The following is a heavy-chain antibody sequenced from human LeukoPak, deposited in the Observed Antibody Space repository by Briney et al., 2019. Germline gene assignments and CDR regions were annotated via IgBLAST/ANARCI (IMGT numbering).Heavy chain of an antibody. D-gene: IGHD3-22*01. J-gene: IGHJ3*02. V-gene: IGHV4-39*01. CDR1: GGSISSSSYY. CDR3: ARAIYDSSGFYQDYAFDI. CDR2: LYYTGST. Sequence: SEPLSLTCTVSGGSISSSSYYWAWIRQPPGKGLEWIGSLYYTGSTNYSPSLKSRVTISGDASKNQFSLKLNSVTAADTAVYYCARAIYDSSGFYQDYAFDIWGQGTMVTVSS.